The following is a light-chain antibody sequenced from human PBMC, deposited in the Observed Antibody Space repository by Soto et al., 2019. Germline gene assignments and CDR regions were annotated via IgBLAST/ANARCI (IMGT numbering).Light chain of an antibody. J-gene: IGKJ5*01. CDR2: DAS. V-gene: IGKV1-5*01. Sequence: DIQMTQSPSTLYASVGDRVTITCRDSRTMSTWLAWYQQKPGKAPNLLIFDASSLQSGVPSRFSGRGSGAEYTLTISSLQPEDFATYFCQHSYSNLPITFGQGTRLEI. CDR1: RTMSTW. CDR3: QHSYSNLPIT.